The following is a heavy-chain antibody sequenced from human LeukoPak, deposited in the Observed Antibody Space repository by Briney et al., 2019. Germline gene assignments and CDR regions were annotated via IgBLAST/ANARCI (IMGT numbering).Heavy chain of an antibody. Sequence: GGSLRLSCAASGFSFNTYGMHWVRQGPGKGLEWVAVISYDGSNEWYADSVKGRFTISRDNSKNTLYLQMNSLRAEDTAVYFCAKDLNTYRYDSRDLQHWGQGTLVTVS. V-gene: IGHV3-30*18. CDR3: AKDLNTYRYDSRDLQH. J-gene: IGHJ1*01. CDR1: GFSFNTYG. D-gene: IGHD3-22*01. CDR2: ISYDGSNE.